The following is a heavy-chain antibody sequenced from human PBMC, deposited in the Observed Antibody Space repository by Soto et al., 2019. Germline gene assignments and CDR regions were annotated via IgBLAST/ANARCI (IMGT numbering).Heavy chain of an antibody. J-gene: IGHJ4*02. V-gene: IGHV3-11*06. D-gene: IGHD1-26*01. CDR2: ISSSSSYT. Sequence: TGGSLRLSCAASGFTFSDYYMSWIRQAPGKGLEWVSYISSSSSYTNYADSVKGRFTISRDNAKNSLYLQMNSLRAEDTAVYYCLGVGATTGVVDYWGQGTLVTVSS. CDR1: GFTFSDYY. CDR3: LGVGATTGVVDY.